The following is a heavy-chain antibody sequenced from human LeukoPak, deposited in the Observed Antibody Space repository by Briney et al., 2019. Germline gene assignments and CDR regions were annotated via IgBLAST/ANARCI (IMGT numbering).Heavy chain of an antibody. CDR1: GFTFSSYA. D-gene: IGHD6-25*01. J-gene: IGHJ5*02. Sequence: GGSLRLSCAASGFTFSSYAMSWVRQAPGKGLEWVSAISASGGSTYYADSVKGRFTISRDVSKNTLYLQMNSLRAEDTAVYYCAKDHWYSSGAPDWFDPWGQGTLVTVSS. CDR3: AKDHWYSSGAPDWFDP. CDR2: ISASGGST. V-gene: IGHV3-23*01.